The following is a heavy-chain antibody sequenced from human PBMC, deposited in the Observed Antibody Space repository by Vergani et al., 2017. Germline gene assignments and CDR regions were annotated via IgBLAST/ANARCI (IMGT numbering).Heavy chain of an antibody. D-gene: IGHD2-15*01. CDR1: GGSISSYY. V-gene: IGHV4-59*01. J-gene: IGHJ6*03. CDR2: IYYSGST. Sequence: QVQLQESGPGLVKPSETLSLTCTVSGGSISSYYWSWIRQPPWKGLEWIVYIYYSGSTNYNPSLKRRVTISVDTSKNQFSLKLSSVTAADTAVYYCARVRRIYCSGGSCYEVYYYYMDVWGKGTTVTVSS. CDR3: ARVRRIYCSGGSCYEVYYYYMDV.